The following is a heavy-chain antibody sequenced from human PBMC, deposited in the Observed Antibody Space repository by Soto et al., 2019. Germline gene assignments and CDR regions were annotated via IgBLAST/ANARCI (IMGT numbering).Heavy chain of an antibody. CDR3: ARRPQDCRGGRCYLYFQH. D-gene: IGHD2-15*01. CDR1: GGSISSGDYY. CDR2: IYYSGSA. V-gene: IGHV4-30-4*01. Sequence: SETLSLTCTVSGGSISSGDYYWSWIRQPPGKGLEWIGYIYYSGSAYYNPSLKSRVTISVDTSKNQFSLKLSSVTAADTAVYYCARRPQDCRGGRCYLYFQHWGQGTLVTVS. J-gene: IGHJ1*01.